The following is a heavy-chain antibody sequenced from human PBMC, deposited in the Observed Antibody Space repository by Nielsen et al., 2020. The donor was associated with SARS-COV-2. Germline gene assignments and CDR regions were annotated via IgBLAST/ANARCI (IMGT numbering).Heavy chain of an antibody. D-gene: IGHD6-6*01. V-gene: IGHV4-59*01. CDR3: VREYSSSPGAFDI. CDR2: IYYSGAT. CDR1: GGSISRYY. J-gene: IGHJ3*02. Sequence: SETLSLTCTVSGGSISRYYWSWIRQPPGKGLEWIAYIYYSGATNYNPSLKSRVTISADTSKNQFSLKLRSVTAAGTAVYYCVREYSSSPGAFDIWGQGTMVTVSS.